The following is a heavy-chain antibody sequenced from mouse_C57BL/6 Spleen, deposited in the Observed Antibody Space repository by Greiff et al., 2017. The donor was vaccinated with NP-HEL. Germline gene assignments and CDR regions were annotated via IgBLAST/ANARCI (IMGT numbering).Heavy chain of an antibody. CDR2: INPNYGTT. CDR3: ASSYYYGSSYRYFDY. V-gene: IGHV1-39*01. D-gene: IGHD1-1*01. J-gene: IGHJ2*01. CDR1: GYSFTDYN. Sequence: VQLKESGPELVKPGASVKISCKASGYSFTDYNMNWVKQSNGKSLEWIGVINPNYGTTSYNQKFKGKATLTVDQSSSTAYMQLNSLTSEDSAVYYCASSYYYGSSYRYFDYWGQGTTLTVSS.